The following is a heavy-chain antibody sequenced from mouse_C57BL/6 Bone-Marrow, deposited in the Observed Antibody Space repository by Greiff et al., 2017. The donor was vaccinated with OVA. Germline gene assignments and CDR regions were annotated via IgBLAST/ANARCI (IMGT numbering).Heavy chain of an antibody. CDR1: GFSLTSYG. CDR3: ASRWLLRNYAMDY. CDR2: IWGVGST. D-gene: IGHD2-3*01. Sequence: VKLVESGPGLVAPSQSLSITCTVSGFSLTSYGVDWVRQSPGKGLEWLGVIWGVGSTNYNSALKSRLSISKDNSKSQVFLKMNSLQTDDTAMYYCASRWLLRNYAMDYWGQGTSVTVSS. V-gene: IGHV2-6*01. J-gene: IGHJ4*01.